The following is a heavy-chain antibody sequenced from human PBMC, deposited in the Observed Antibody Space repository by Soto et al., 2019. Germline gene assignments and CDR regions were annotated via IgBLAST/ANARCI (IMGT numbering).Heavy chain of an antibody. CDR2: ISTYNGNT. Sequence: ASVKVSCKASGYTFTSYALSWVRQAPGQGLEWMGWISTYNGNTNYAQNLQGRVTMTTDISTNTAYMELRSLRSDDTAVYYCARVVGGIPVAGSWNWFDPWGQGTLVTVSS. J-gene: IGHJ5*02. V-gene: IGHV1-18*04. D-gene: IGHD6-19*01. CDR3: ARVVGGIPVAGSWNWFDP. CDR1: GYTFTSYA.